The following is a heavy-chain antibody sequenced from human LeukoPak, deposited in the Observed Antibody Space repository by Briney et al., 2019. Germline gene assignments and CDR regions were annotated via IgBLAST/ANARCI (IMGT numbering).Heavy chain of an antibody. CDR3: ARHDGGSSVDY. J-gene: IGHJ4*02. Sequence: NPSETLSLTCAVYGGSFSGYYWSWIRQPPGKGLEWIGEINHSGSTNYNPSLKSRVTISVDTSKNQFSLKLSSVTAADTAVYYCARHDGGSSVDYWGQGTLVTVSS. CDR1: GGSFSGYY. V-gene: IGHV4-34*01. CDR2: INHSGST. D-gene: IGHD4-23*01.